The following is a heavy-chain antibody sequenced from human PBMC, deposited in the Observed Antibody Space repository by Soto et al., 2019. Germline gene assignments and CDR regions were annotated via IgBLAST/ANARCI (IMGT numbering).Heavy chain of an antibody. D-gene: IGHD3-22*01. CDR3: ARDTFYHDSSGYYVFDY. CDR1: GFTFSTYS. CDR2: ITGSVGGK. J-gene: IGHJ4*02. V-gene: IGHV3-21*01. Sequence: PGGSLRLSCAAPGFTFSTYSMNWVRQAPGKGLEWVSDITGSVGGKYYADSVKGRFTISRDNSKNSLYLQMNSLRAEDTAVYYCARDTFYHDSSGYYVFDYWGQGTLVTVS.